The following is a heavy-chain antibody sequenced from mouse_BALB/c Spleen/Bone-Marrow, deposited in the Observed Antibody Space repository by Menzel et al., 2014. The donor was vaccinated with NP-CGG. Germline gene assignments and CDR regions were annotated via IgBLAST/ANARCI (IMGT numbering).Heavy chain of an antibody. J-gene: IGHJ1*01. V-gene: IGHV5-17*02. D-gene: IGHD1-1*01. Sequence: EVKLVESGGGLVQPGGSRKLSCAASGFTFSSFGMHWVRQAPEKGLEWVAYISSGSSTIYYADTVKGRSTISRDNPKNTLFLQMTSLRSEDTAMYYCARRGSNHWYFDVWGAGTTVTVSS. CDR3: ARRGSNHWYFDV. CDR1: GFTFSSFG. CDR2: ISSGSSTI.